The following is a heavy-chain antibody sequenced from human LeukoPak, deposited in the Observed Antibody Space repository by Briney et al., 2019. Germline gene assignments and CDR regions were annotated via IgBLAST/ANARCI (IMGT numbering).Heavy chain of an antibody. D-gene: IGHD6-13*01. V-gene: IGHV4-59*01. CDR1: GGSISTYF. Sequence: SETLSLTCTVSGGSISTYFWTWIRQPPGKGLEWIGYIYYTGSTNYNPSLKSRVTISVDTSKNQFSLKLNSVTAADTAVYYCARTTEAHSWRTRYYDYYMDVWGKGTTVTVSS. CDR3: ARTTEAHSWRTRYYDYYMDV. CDR2: IYYTGST. J-gene: IGHJ6*03.